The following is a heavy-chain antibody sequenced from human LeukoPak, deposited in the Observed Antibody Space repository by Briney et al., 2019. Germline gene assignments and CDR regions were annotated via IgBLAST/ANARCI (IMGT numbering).Heavy chain of an antibody. CDR1: GFTLYTFGSYW. D-gene: IGHD3-16*01. CDR2: IHNDGSGT. CDR3: ARTYVLSAFDI. J-gene: IGHJ3*02. Sequence: GGSLRLSCAASGFTLYTFGSYWMHWVRQAPGKGLVWVSVIHNDGSGTNYADSVKGRFTISRDNSKNTLYLQMNSLRAEDTAVYYCARTYVLSAFDIWGQGTMVTVSS. V-gene: IGHV3-74*01.